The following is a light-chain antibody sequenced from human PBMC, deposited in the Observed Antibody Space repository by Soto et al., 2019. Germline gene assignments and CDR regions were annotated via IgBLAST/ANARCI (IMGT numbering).Light chain of an antibody. CDR3: QQYGSSLSIT. CDR2: DAS. V-gene: IGKV3-20*01. CDR1: QSVSSN. J-gene: IGKJ5*01. Sequence: EVVLTQSPDTLSLSPGERATLSCRASQSVSSNLAWYQQNPGQAPTLLIFDASNRATGIPARFSGSGSGTDFTLTISRLEPEDFAVYYCQQYGSSLSITFGQGTRLEIK.